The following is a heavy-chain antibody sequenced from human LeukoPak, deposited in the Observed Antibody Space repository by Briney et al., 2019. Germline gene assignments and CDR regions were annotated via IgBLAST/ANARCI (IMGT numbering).Heavy chain of an antibody. CDR3: ASYYYDSSGPRIRQAFDI. Sequence: GGSLRLSCAASGFTVSSNYMSWVRQAPGKGLEWVLVIYSGGSTYYADSVKGRFTISRDNSKNTLYLQMNSLRAEDTAVYYCASYYYDSSGPRIRQAFDIWGQGTMVTVSS. D-gene: IGHD3-22*01. V-gene: IGHV3-53*01. CDR2: IYSGGST. J-gene: IGHJ3*02. CDR1: GFTVSSNY.